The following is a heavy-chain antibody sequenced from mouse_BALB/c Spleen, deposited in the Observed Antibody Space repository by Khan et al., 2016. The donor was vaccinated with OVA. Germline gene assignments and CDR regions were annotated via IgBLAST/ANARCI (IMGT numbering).Heavy chain of an antibody. CDR1: GYTFTSYT. CDR3: AKEGAYYRSDGWFAY. D-gene: IGHD2-14*01. CDR2: INPVSDYT. V-gene: IGHV1-4*01. Sequence: VQLQESGAELTRPGASVKMSCKASGYTFTSYTMHWVKQRPGQGLEWIGYINPVSDYTNYNQNFKDKATLTADKSSSTAYMQLRSLISEDSAVYYCAKEGAYYRSDGWFAYWGQGTLVTVST. J-gene: IGHJ3*01.